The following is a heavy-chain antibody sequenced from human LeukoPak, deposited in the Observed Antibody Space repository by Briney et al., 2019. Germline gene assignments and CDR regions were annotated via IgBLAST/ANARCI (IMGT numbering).Heavy chain of an antibody. CDR2: IYYSGST. CDR1: GGSISSYY. Sequence: SETLSLTCTVSGGSISSYYWSWIRQPPGKGLEWIGYIYYSGSTNYTPTLKSRVTISVDTSKNQFSLKLSSVTAADTAVYYCAREGTDYGDVAWGQGTLVTVSS. D-gene: IGHD4-17*01. CDR3: AREGTDYGDVA. J-gene: IGHJ5*02. V-gene: IGHV4-59*01.